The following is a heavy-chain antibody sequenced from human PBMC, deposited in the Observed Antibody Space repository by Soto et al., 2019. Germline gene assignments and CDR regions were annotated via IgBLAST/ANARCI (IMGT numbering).Heavy chain of an antibody. J-gene: IGHJ4*02. CDR2: ISASGGST. Sequence: PGGSLRLSCVVSGFTFSDFAMTWVRQTAGKGLEWISSISASGGSTNYADSVKGRFTISRDNSKNTLYLQMNSLRVEDTAMYYCAKRTRTACFPFHYWGRGALVTVSS. D-gene: IGHD2-15*01. CDR3: AKRTRTACFPFHY. CDR1: GFTFSDFA. V-gene: IGHV3-23*01.